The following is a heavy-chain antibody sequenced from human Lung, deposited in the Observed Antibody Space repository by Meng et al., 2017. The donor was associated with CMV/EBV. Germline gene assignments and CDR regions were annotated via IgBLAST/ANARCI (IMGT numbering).Heavy chain of an antibody. CDR2: INHSGST. D-gene: IGHD2-2*01. CDR1: GGSFSDYY. J-gene: IGHJ5*02. CDR3: APRQLLYRFWFHP. Sequence: CAVYGGSFSDYYWSWIRQPPGKGLEWIGEINHSGSTNYNPSLKGRVTISIDTSKNQFSLKLSSATATDTAVYYCAPRQLLYRFWFHPWGQGTLVTVSS. V-gene: IGHV4-34*01.